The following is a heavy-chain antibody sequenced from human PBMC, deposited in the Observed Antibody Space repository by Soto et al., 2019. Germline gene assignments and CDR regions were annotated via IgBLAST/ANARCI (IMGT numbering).Heavy chain of an antibody. CDR2: INAANGDT. CDR1: GYTFTSYP. CDR3: ARDWTHYDSSGPGDY. V-gene: IGHV1-3*01. D-gene: IGHD3-22*01. J-gene: IGHJ4*02. Sequence: QVQLVQSGAEVKKPGASVKVSCKASGYTFTSYPMHWVRQAPGQGLEWMGWINAANGDTKYSQKFQGRVTITRDPSAITAYTELSSLRSEDTAVYYCARDWTHYDSSGPGDYWGQGTLVTVSS.